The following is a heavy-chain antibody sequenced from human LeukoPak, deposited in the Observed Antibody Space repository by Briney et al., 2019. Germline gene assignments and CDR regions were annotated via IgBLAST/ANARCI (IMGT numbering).Heavy chain of an antibody. J-gene: IGHJ4*02. Sequence: GESLKISCKGSGYSFTSYWIGWVRQAPGKGLEWVGRIKSKTDGGTTDYAAPVKGRFTLSRDDSKNTLYLQMNSLKIEDTAVYYCTTDYVEYYDILTGYFSYGNWGQGTLVTVSS. CDR3: TTDYVEYYDILTGYFSYGN. D-gene: IGHD3-9*01. CDR1: GYSFTSYW. CDR2: IKSKTDGGTT. V-gene: IGHV3-15*01.